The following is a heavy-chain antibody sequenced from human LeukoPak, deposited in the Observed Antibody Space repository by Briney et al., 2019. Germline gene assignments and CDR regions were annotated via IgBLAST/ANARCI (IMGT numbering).Heavy chain of an antibody. Sequence: PGGSLRLSCAASGFTFNNYAMSWVRQAPGKGLEWVSAISGSGGSTYYADSVKGRFTISRDNSKNTLYLQMNSLRAEDTAVYYCAKDLIAQQLERRYNWFDPWGQGTLVTVSS. J-gene: IGHJ5*02. D-gene: IGHD1-1*01. V-gene: IGHV3-23*01. CDR1: GFTFNNYA. CDR3: AKDLIAQQLERRYNWFDP. CDR2: ISGSGGST.